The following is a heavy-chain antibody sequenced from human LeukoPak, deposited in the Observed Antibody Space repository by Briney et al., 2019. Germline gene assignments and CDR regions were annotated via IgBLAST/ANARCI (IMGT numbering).Heavy chain of an antibody. CDR3: ARHVPGTYDYAWGSYRPVGYYHVDV. V-gene: IGHV5-51*01. CDR1: GYSFTSYW. D-gene: IGHD3-16*02. Sequence: GESLKISCKGSGYSFTSYWIGWVRQRPGKGLEWMGIIYPGDSDTRYSPSFQGQVTISADKSISTAYLQWSSLKASDTAMYYCARHVPGTYDYAWGSYRPVGYYHVDVWGKGTTVTVSS. J-gene: IGHJ6*03. CDR2: IYPGDSDT.